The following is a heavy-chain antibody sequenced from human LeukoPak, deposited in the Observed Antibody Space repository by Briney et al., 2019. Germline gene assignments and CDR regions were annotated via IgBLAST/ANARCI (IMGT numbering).Heavy chain of an antibody. D-gene: IGHD3-10*01. CDR2: IIPIFGTA. J-gene: IGHJ4*02. V-gene: IGHV1-69*05. Sequence: SVKVSCKASGGTFSSYAISWVRQAPGQGLEWMGGIIPIFGTANYAQKFQGRVTITTDESTSTAYMELNSLRAEDTAVYYCAKDREYGSGSYDYWGQGTLVTVSS. CDR3: AKDREYGSGSYDY. CDR1: GGTFSSYA.